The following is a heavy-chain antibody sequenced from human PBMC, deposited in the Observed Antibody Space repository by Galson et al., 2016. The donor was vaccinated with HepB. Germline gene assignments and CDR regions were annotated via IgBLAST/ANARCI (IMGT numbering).Heavy chain of an antibody. V-gene: IGHV4-39*01. D-gene: IGHD3-22*01. CDR3: ARHVGYYYSYWYFDL. CDR1: GGSISSSSYY. Sequence: ETLSLTCTVSGGSISSSSYYWGWIRQPPGKGLEWIGSIYYSGSTYYDPSLKSRVTISVDTSKNQFSLKLSSVTAADTAVYYCARHVGYYYSYWYFDLWGRGTLVTVSS. CDR2: IYYSGST. J-gene: IGHJ2*01.